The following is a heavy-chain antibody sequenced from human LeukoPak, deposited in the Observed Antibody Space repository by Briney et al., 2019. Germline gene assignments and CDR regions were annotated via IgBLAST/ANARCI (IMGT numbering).Heavy chain of an antibody. CDR2: INPKSGGT. J-gene: IGHJ3*02. CDR3: ARYSSGWTDAFDI. V-gene: IGHV1-2*02. Sequence: GASVKVSCKASGYTFSGDYVHWVRQAPGQGLEWMAWINPKSGGTNSAQKFQGRVTVTRDTSIITTYMELRRLRFDDTAVYYCARYSSGWTDAFDIWGQGTMVTVSS. D-gene: IGHD6-19*01. CDR1: GYTFSGDY.